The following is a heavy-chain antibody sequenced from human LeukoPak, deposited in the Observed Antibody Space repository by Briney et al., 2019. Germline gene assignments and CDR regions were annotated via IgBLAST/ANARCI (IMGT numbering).Heavy chain of an antibody. D-gene: IGHD2-21*02. Sequence: GGSLRLSCAASGFIFSSYAMSWVRQAPGKGLEWVSGISGSGGSTYYADSVKGRFTISRDNSKNTLYLQMNSLRAEDTAVYYCAKGRSIVVVTAMNYWGQGTLVTVSS. CDR1: GFIFSSYA. CDR3: AKGRSIVVVTAMNY. J-gene: IGHJ4*02. CDR2: ISGSGGST. V-gene: IGHV3-23*01.